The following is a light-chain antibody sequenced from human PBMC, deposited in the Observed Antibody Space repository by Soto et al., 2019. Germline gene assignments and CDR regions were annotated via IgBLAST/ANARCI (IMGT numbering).Light chain of an antibody. CDR3: RQYGSSLFT. CDR1: QSVSSSY. V-gene: IGKV3-20*01. CDR2: GAS. J-gene: IGKJ3*01. Sequence: EIVLTQSPGTLSLSPGERATLSCRASQSVSSSYLAWYQQKPGQAPRLLIYGASSRATGIPDRFSGSGSGTDLPLTISRLEPEDFAVYYCRQYGSSLFTFGPGTEVDIK.